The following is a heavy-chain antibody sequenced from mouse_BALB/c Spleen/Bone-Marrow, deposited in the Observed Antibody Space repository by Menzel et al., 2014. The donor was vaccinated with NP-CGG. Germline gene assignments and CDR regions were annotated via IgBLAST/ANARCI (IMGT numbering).Heavy chain of an antibody. CDR2: IYPGNSDT. CDR3: TGYGNYVETSFAY. D-gene: IGHD2-1*01. J-gene: IGHJ3*01. Sequence: EVKLVESGTVLARPGASVKMSCKASGHSFTSYWMHWVKQRPGQGLEWIGAIYPGNSDTRYNQKFKGKAKLTAVTSASTAYMELSSLTNEDSAVYYCTGYGNYVETSFAYWGQGTLVTVSA. CDR1: GHSFTSYW. V-gene: IGHV1-5*01.